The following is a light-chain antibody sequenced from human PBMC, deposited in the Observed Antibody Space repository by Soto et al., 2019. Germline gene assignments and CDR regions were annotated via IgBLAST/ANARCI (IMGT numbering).Light chain of an antibody. CDR3: QKYNSWLWT. J-gene: IGKJ1*01. CDR1: QSVSSK. Sequence: EIVMTQSPATLSVSPGEGATLSCRASQSVSSKLAWYQQKPGKAPRLLIYGAATRATGIPARFSGSGSGTEFTLIISSLQSEDSAVYYCQKYNSWLWTFGQGTKVEMK. V-gene: IGKV3-15*01. CDR2: GAA.